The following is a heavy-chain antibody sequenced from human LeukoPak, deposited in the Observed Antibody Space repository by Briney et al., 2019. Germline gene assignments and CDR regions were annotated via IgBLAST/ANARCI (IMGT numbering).Heavy chain of an antibody. CDR2: IYYSGST. CDR3: ARTHPLPGRYSGYDSPVEGADYYFDY. D-gene: IGHD5-12*01. CDR1: GGSISSYY. V-gene: IGHV4-59*01. Sequence: SETLSLTCTVSGGSISSYYWSWIRQPPGKGLEWIGYIYYSGSTNYNPSLKSRVTISVDTSKNQFSLKLSSVTAADTAVYYCARTHPLPGRYSGYDSPVEGADYYFDYWGQGTLVTVSS. J-gene: IGHJ4*02.